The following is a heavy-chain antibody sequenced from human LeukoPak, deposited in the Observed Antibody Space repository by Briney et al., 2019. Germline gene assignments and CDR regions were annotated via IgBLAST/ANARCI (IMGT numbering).Heavy chain of an antibody. CDR3: ASAFSDSSGAY. CDR2: INNSGGST. Sequence: PGGSLRLSCAASGFTFSSYTMSWVRQAPGKGLEWVSTINNSGGSTYYADSVKGRFTISRDNSKNTLYLQMNSLRAEDTAVYYCASAFSDSSGAYWGQGTLVTVSS. V-gene: IGHV3-23*01. D-gene: IGHD3-22*01. CDR1: GFTFSSYT. J-gene: IGHJ4*02.